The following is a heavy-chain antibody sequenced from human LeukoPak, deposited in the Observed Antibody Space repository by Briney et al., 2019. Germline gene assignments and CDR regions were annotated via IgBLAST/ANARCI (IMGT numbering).Heavy chain of an antibody. CDR2: MYSSGST. CDR1: GGSISSSSYY. D-gene: IGHD6-19*01. Sequence: PSETLSLTCTVSGGSISSSSYYWGWIRQPPGKGLEWIGSMYSSGSTYYNPSLKSRVTISVDTSKNQFSLRLSSVTAADTAVYYCAREFPRGYSSGHDAFDIWGQGTMVTVSS. V-gene: IGHV4-39*07. J-gene: IGHJ3*02. CDR3: AREFPRGYSSGHDAFDI.